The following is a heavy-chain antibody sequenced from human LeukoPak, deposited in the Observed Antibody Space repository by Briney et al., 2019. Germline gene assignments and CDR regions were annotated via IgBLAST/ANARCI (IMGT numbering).Heavy chain of an antibody. J-gene: IGHJ4*02. V-gene: IGHV3-30-3*01. D-gene: IGHD4-17*01. CDR3: ARNTVTSDY. CDR1: GFTFSSYA. Sequence: GRSLRLSCAASGFTFSSYAMHWVRQAPGKGLEWVAVISYDGSNKYYADSVKGRFTISRDNSKNTLYLQMNSLRAEDTAVYYCARNTVTSDYWGQGTLVTVSS. CDR2: ISYDGSNK.